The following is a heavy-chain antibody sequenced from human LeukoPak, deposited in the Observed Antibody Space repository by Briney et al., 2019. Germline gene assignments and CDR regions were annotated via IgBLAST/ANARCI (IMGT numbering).Heavy chain of an antibody. CDR2: FDPEDGET. V-gene: IGHV1-24*01. CDR3: ATDRETQLALDY. D-gene: IGHD3-3*02. Sequence: ASVKVSCKVSGYTLTELSMHWVRQAPGKGLEWMGGFDPEDGETTYAQKFQGRVTMTEDTSTDIAYMELSSLRSEDTAVYYCATDRETQLALDYWGQGTLVTVSS. J-gene: IGHJ4*02. CDR1: GYTLTELS.